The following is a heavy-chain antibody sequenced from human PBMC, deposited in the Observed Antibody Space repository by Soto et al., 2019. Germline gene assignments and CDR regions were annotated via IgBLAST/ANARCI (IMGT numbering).Heavy chain of an antibody. CDR3: AGALGASCLAH. D-gene: IGHD3-16*01. J-gene: IGHJ4*02. V-gene: IGHV4-30-4*01. CDR2: IDHSGSA. CDR1: AGSIRRGDYY. Sequence: QVQLQESGPGLVKPSQTLSLTCTVSAGSIRRGDYYWTWIRQPSGKGLERFGYIDHSGSAYYNPSLQSRATISRGTSNDQFSLKCTSVTGADTAVYYGAGALGASCLAHWGQGTLVTVSS.